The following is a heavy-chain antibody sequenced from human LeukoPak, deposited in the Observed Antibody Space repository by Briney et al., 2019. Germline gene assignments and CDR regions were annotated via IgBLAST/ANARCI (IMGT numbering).Heavy chain of an antibody. D-gene: IGHD3-22*01. CDR3: AKDEGGQGNYYDSSGYDY. CDR2: ISGSGGST. J-gene: IGHJ4*02. CDR1: GFTFSNYA. V-gene: IGHV3-23*01. Sequence: QPGGSLRLSCAASGFTFSNYAMSWVRQAPGKGLEWVSAISGSGGSTYYADSVKGRFTISRDNSKNTLYLQMNSLRAEDTAVYYCAKDEGGQGNYYDSSGYDYWGQGTLVTVSS.